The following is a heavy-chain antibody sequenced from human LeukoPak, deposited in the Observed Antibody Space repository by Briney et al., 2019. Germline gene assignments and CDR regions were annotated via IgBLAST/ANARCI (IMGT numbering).Heavy chain of an antibody. D-gene: IGHD2-2*02. CDR1: GYTFTNYG. V-gene: IGHV1-18*01. Sequence: ASVKVSCKASGYTFTNYGISWLRQAPGQGLEWMGWISVYNGNTNYAQKFQGRVTMTTDTSTNTASMELRSLRSDDTAVYYCAREGSAVVVPAAIVHWGQGTLVTVSS. CDR3: AREGSAVVVPAAIVH. CDR2: ISVYNGNT. J-gene: IGHJ4*02.